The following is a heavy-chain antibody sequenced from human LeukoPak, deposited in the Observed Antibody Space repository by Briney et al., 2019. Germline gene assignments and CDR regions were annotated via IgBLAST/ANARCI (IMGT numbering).Heavy chain of an antibody. CDR3: ARPGYSYGRYFDY. D-gene: IGHD5-18*01. CDR1: GFTFSSYW. J-gene: IGHJ4*02. CDR2: INSDGSST. Sequence: PGGSLRLSCAASGFTFSSYWMHWVRQAPEKGLVWVSRINSDGSSTSYADSVKGRFTISRDNAKNTLYLQMNSLRAEDTAVYYCARPGYSYGRYFDYWGQGTLVTVSS. V-gene: IGHV3-74*01.